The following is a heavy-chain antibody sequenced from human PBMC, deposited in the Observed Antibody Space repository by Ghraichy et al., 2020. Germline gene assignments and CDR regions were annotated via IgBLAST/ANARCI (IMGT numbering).Heavy chain of an antibody. CDR3: TGGRDSAFDY. D-gene: IGHD3-16*01. CDR1: GDSLSSSGVA. V-gene: IGHV6-1*01. J-gene: IGHJ4*02. CDR2: TYYRSTWKS. Sequence: SETLSLTCAISGDSLSSSGVAWNWIRQSPSRGLEWLGRTYYRSTWKSDYAVSVASRLTINPDTSRNQFSLQLNSVTPEDTAVYYCTGGRDSAFDYWGQGTLVTVSS.